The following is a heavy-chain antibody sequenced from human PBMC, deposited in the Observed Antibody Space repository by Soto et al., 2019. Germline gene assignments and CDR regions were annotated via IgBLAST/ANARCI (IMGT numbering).Heavy chain of an antibody. J-gene: IGHJ6*02. V-gene: IGHV4-39*01. D-gene: IGHD2-2*01. CDR2: IYYSGST. CDR3: ASIYCSSTSCYSPYYYYYGMDV. CDR1: GGSISSSSYY. Sequence: SETLSLTCTVSGGSISSSSYYWGWIRQPPGKGLEWIGSIYYSGSTYYNPSLKSRVTISVDTSKNQFSLKLSSVTAADTAVYYCASIYCSSTSCYSPYYYYYGMDVWGQGTPVTVS.